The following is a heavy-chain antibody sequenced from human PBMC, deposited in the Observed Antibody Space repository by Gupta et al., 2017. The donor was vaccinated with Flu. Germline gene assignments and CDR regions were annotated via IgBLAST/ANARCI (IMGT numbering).Heavy chain of an antibody. CDR3: AVLNVVPANVNWFDP. V-gene: IGHV1-2*06. J-gene: IGHJ5*02. D-gene: IGHD2-2*01. CDR2: INPNSGGT. Sequence: APGQGLEWMGRINPNSGGTNYAQKFQGRVTMTRDTSISTAYMELSRLRSDDTAVYYCAVLNVVPANVNWFDPWGQGTLVTVSS.